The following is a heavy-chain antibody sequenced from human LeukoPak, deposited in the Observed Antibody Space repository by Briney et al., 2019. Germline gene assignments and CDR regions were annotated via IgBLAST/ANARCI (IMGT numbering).Heavy chain of an antibody. V-gene: IGHV4-34*01. Sequence: SETLSLTCAVYGGSFSGYYWSWIRQPPGKGLEWIGEINHSGSTNYNSSLKSRVTISVDTSKNQFSLKLSSVTAADTAVYYCARGCPRVYDILTGYWDYYYYYMDVWGKGTTVTVSS. D-gene: IGHD3-9*01. CDR1: GGSFSGYY. CDR3: ARGCPRVYDILTGYWDYYYYYMDV. CDR2: INHSGST. J-gene: IGHJ6*03.